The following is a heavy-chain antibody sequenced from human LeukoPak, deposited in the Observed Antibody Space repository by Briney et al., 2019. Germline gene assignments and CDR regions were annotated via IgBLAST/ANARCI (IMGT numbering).Heavy chain of an antibody. CDR2: IYYSGST. CDR1: GGSISSSSYY. D-gene: IGHD6-13*01. J-gene: IGHJ5*02. CDR3: ARGSSSWFGDP. Sequence: PSETLSLTCTVSGGSISSSSYYWGWIRQPPGTGLEWIANIYYSGSTYYNPSLKSRVTISVDTSKNQFSLKLNSVTAADTAMYFCARGSSSWFGDPWGQGTLVTVSS. V-gene: IGHV4-39*07.